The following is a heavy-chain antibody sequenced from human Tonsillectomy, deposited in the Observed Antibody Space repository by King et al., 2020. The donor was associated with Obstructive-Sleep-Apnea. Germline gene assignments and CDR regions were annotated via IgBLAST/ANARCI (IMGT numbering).Heavy chain of an antibody. CDR3: AKSPSQITIFGN. CDR1: GFTFSSYA. J-gene: IGHJ4*02. Sequence: VQLVESGGGLVQPGGSLRLSCAASGFTFSSYAMSWVRQAPGKGLEWVSAISGSGGSTYYADSVKGRFTISRDNSKNTRYLQMNSLRAKDTAVYYCAKSPSQITIFGNWGQGTLVTVSS. CDR2: ISGSGGST. D-gene: IGHD3-3*01. V-gene: IGHV3-23*04.